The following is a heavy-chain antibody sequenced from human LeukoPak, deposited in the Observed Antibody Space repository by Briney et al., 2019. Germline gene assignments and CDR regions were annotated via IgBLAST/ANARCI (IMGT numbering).Heavy chain of an antibody. J-gene: IGHJ4*02. CDR3: AKAADYYDCSGYCPRPDY. CDR1: GFTFTSHV. D-gene: IGHD3-22*01. Sequence: GRSLRLSCSASGFTFTSHVMHWVRQAPGKGLQYYAGSGKGRFTISRDNSKNTPYLQMISRRADDTAVYYCAKAADYYDCSGYCPRPDYWGQGTLVTVSS. V-gene: IGHV3-30*04.